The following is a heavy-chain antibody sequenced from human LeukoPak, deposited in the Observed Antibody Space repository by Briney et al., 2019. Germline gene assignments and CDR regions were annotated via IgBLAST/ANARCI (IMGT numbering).Heavy chain of an antibody. CDR3: ARAEGTMVRGVDY. CDR1: GGSISSYY. D-gene: IGHD3-10*01. J-gene: IGHJ4*02. V-gene: IGHV4-59*01. CDR2: IYYSGST. Sequence: SETLSLTCTVSGGSISSYYWSWIRQPPGKGLEWIGYIYYSGSTNYNPSLKSRVTISVVTSKNQFSLKLSSVTAADTAVYYCARAEGTMVRGVDYWGQGTLVTVSS.